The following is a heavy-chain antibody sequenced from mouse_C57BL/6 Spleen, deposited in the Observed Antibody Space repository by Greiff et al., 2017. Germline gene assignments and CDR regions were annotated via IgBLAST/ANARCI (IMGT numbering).Heavy chain of an antibody. D-gene: IGHD2-1*01. CDR3: TRGGNYDY. Sequence: EVNLVESGEGLVKPGGSLKLSCAASGFTFSSYAMPWVRQTPEKRLEWVAYISSGGDYIYYADTVKGRFTISRDNARNTLSLQISSLKSEDTAMYYCTRGGNYDYWGQGTTLTVSS. CDR2: ISSGGDYI. CDR1: GFTFSSYA. V-gene: IGHV5-9-1*02. J-gene: IGHJ2*01.